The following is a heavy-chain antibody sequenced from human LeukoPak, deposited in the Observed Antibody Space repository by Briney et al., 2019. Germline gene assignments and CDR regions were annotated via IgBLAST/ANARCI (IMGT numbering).Heavy chain of an antibody. Sequence: PGGSLRLSCAASGFTFSSYWMSWVRQAPGKGLEWVANIKQDGSEKYYVDSVKGRFTISRDNAKNSLYLQMNSLRAEDTAVYYCAREYCSGGSCYSGGYYFDYWAREPWSPSPQ. V-gene: IGHV3-7*03. CDR1: GFTFSSYW. D-gene: IGHD2-15*01. CDR3: AREYCSGGSCYSGGYYFDY. J-gene: IGHJ4*02. CDR2: IKQDGSEK.